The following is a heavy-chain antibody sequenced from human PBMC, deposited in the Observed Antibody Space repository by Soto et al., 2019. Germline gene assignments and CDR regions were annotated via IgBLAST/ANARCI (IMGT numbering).Heavy chain of an antibody. CDR3: ARDTESSSPVKPLDY. Sequence: GGSLRLSCAASGFTFSSYSMNWVRQAPGKGLEWVSSISSSSSYIYYADSVKGRFTISRDNAKNSLYLQMNSLRAEDTAVYYCARDTESSSPVKPLDYWGQGTLVTVYS. J-gene: IGHJ4*02. D-gene: IGHD6-6*01. CDR1: GFTFSSYS. CDR2: ISSSSSYI. V-gene: IGHV3-21*01.